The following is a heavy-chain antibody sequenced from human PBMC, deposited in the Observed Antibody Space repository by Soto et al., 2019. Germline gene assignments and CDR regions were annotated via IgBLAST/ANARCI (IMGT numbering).Heavy chain of an antibody. CDR1: GGSISSYY. CDR3: ARVRIAAAGTPGSTWFDP. J-gene: IGHJ5*02. Sequence: SETLSLTCTVSGGSISSYYWSWIRQPPGKGLEWIGYIYYSGSTNYNPSLKSRVTISVDTSKNQFSLKLSSVTAADTAVYYCARVRIAAAGTPGSTWFDPWGQGTLVTVS. D-gene: IGHD6-13*01. CDR2: IYYSGST. V-gene: IGHV4-59*01.